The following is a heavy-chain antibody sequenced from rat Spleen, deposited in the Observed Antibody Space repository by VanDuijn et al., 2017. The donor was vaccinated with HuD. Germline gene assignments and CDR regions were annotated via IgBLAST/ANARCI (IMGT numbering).Heavy chain of an antibody. Sequence: EVHQVESGGGLVQPGGSLTLSCAASGFTFSDYGMAWVRQAPTKGLEWVATISYGDSSGHSSTYYRDSVKGRFTISTDNAKSTLSLQMDSLRSEDTATYYCARRHYGYTDYFDYWGQGVMVTVSS. CDR1: GFTFSDYG. V-gene: IGHV5-29*01. CDR3: ARRHYGYTDYFDY. D-gene: IGHD1-9*01. J-gene: IGHJ2*01. CDR2: ISYGDSSGHSST.